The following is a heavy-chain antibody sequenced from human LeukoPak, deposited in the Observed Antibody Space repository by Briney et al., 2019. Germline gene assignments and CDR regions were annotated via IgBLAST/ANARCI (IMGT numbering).Heavy chain of an antibody. J-gene: IGHJ4*02. D-gene: IGHD2-21*01. CDR1: GGSISSYY. CDR3: ARGVVIAPQTFDY. Sequence: PSETLSLTCTVSGGSISSYYWSWIRQPPGKGPEWIGYIYYSGSTNYNPSLKSRVTISVDTSKNQFSLKLSSVTAADTAVYYCARGVVIAPQTFDYWGQGTLVTVSS. CDR2: IYYSGST. V-gene: IGHV4-59*01.